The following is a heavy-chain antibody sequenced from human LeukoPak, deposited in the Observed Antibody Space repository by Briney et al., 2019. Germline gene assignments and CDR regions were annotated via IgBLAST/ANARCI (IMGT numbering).Heavy chain of an antibody. V-gene: IGHV3-23*01. CDR2: ISGSGGST. CDR3: ARGGPYHAFDI. D-gene: IGHD2-2*01. Sequence: GGSLRLSCAASGFTFSSYAMSWVRQAPGKGLEWVSAISGSGGSTYYADSVKGRFTISRDNSKNTLYLQMDSLRVEDTAIYYCARGGPYHAFDIWGQGTMVTVSS. CDR1: GFTFSSYA. J-gene: IGHJ3*02.